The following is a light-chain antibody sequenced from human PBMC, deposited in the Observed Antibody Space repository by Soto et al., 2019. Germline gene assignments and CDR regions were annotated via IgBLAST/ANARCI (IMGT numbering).Light chain of an antibody. V-gene: IGKV3-20*01. CDR3: QQYGTSPFT. CDR1: QSVSSNY. Sequence: EIVLTQSPGTLSLSPGERATLSCRASQSVSSNYLAWYQQKPGQAPRLLIYGASSRATGIPDRFSGSGSGTDFTLTISILEPEDFAVYYCQQYGTSPFTFGPGTKVDI. J-gene: IGKJ3*01. CDR2: GAS.